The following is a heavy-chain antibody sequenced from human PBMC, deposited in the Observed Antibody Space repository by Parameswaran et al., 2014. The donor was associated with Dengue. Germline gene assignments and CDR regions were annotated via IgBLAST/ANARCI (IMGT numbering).Heavy chain of an antibody. V-gene: IGHV5-51*01. D-gene: IGHD2-2*01. J-gene: IGHJ4*02. Sequence: VRQMPGKGLEFMGVIYPGDSETKYSPSFQGQVTISADKSINTAYLQWSSLKASDTAMYYCVRPKAGLVVPAASFDFWGQGALVTVSS. CDR2: IYPGDSET. CDR3: VRPKAGLVVPAASFDF.